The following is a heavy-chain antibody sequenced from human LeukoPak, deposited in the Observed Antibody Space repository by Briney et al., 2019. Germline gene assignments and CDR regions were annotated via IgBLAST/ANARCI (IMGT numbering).Heavy chain of an antibody. CDR3: ARGDPTMKVPTDSSFDY. CDR2: ISSSSSTI. V-gene: IGHV3-48*01. J-gene: IGHJ4*02. D-gene: IGHD3-22*01. CDR1: GFTFSSYS. Sequence: GGSLRLSCAASGFTFSSYSMNWVHQAPGKGLEWVSYISSSSSTIYYADSVKGRFTISRDNAKNSLYLQMNSLRAEDTAVYYCARGDPTMKVPTDSSFDYWGQGTLVTVSS.